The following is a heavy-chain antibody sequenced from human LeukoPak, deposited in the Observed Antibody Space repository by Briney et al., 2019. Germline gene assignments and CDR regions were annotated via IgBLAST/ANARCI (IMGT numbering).Heavy chain of an antibody. CDR1: GYTFTGYY. V-gene: IGHV1-2*04. Sequence: ASVKVSCKASGYTFTGYYMHWVRQAPGQGLEWMGWINPNSGGTNYAQKFQGWVTMTRDTSISTAYMELSSLRSEDTAVYYCALSRRGYSYGPLDYWGQGTLVTVSS. CDR3: ALSRRGYSYGPLDY. CDR2: INPNSGGT. J-gene: IGHJ4*02. D-gene: IGHD5-18*01.